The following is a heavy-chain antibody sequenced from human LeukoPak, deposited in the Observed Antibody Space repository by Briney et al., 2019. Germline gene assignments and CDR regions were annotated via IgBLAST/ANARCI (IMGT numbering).Heavy chain of an antibody. D-gene: IGHD4-11*01. CDR2: ISASGGGT. J-gene: IGHJ5*02. CDR3: AKDAKYSRNRVDLNWFDP. CDR1: GFTFSSYW. V-gene: IGHV3-23*01. Sequence: GGSLRLSCAASGFTFSSYWMNWVRQAPGKGLEWVSAISASGGGTYYADSVRGRFTISRDNAKNTLYLQMNSLRAEDTALYYCAKDAKYSRNRVDLNWFDPWGQGTLVTVSS.